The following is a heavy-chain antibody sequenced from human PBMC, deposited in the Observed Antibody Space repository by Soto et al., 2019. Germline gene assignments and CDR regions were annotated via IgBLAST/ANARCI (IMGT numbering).Heavy chain of an antibody. V-gene: IGHV4-31*03. Sequence: TLSLTCSVSGCSISSGGYYWSWIRQHPGKGLEWIGYIYYTGSTNYNPSLKSRVTISVDTSKTQFSLKLTSVTAADTAVYYCARASTGYVGATAVDNWGQGTLVTVSS. J-gene: IGHJ4*02. CDR1: GCSISSGGYY. CDR3: ARASTGYVGATAVDN. CDR2: IYYTGST. D-gene: IGHD1-26*01.